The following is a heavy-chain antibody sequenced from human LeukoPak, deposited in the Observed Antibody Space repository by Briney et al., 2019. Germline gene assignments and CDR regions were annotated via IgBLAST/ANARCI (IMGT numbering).Heavy chain of an antibody. CDR2: IKQDGSQK. J-gene: IGHJ4*02. D-gene: IGHD3-10*01. V-gene: IGHV3-7*01. Sequence: GGSLRLSCAASGFTFSSYWMSWVRQAPGKGLEWVANIKQDGSQKYYMDSVKGRFVISRDNAKNSLYLQMNSLRDEDTAVYYCARAGQEWFGELGFDQWGQGTLVIVSS. CDR3: ARAGQEWFGELGFDQ. CDR1: GFTFSSYW.